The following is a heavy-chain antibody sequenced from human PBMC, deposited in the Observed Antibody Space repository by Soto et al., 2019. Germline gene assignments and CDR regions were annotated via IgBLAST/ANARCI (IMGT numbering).Heavy chain of an antibody. J-gene: IGHJ4*02. CDR2: IIPIFGTA. V-gene: IGHV1-69*05. Sequence: SVKVSCKASGYTFTSYAISWVRHAPGQGLEWMGGIIPIFGTANYAQKFRGRLTITRDTSASTAYMELSSLRSEDTSVYYCARGLWFGESRNPLFDYWGRGTQVTSPQ. D-gene: IGHD3-10*01. CDR1: GYTFTSYA. CDR3: ARGLWFGESRNPLFDY.